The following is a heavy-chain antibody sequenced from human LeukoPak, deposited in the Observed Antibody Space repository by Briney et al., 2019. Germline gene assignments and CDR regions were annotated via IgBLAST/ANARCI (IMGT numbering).Heavy chain of an antibody. CDR2: IYSSGST. D-gene: IGHD1-20*01. V-gene: IGHV4-4*07. Sequence: SETLSLTCTVSGGSIRSHYWNWIRQPAGKALEWIGRIYSSGSTNYNPSLKSRVTMSVDTSKNQFSLKLNSVTAADTAVYYCAGGSINGFFDSWGQGTVVTVSS. CDR1: GGSIRSHY. J-gene: IGHJ4*02. CDR3: AGGSINGFFDS.